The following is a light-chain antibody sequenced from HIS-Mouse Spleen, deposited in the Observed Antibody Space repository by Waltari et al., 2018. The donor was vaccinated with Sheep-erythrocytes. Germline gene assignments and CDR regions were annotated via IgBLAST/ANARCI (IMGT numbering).Light chain of an antibody. CDR1: QSISSY. CDR2: AAS. CDR3: QQSYSTPPLT. J-gene: IGKJ4*01. V-gene: IGKV1-39*01. Sequence: DIQMTQSPSSLSASVGDRVTITCRASQSISSYLNWYQQKPGKAPKLLIYAASRLQSRVPSRFSGSGSWTDFTLTISSLQPEDFATYYCQQSYSTPPLTFGGGTKVEIK.